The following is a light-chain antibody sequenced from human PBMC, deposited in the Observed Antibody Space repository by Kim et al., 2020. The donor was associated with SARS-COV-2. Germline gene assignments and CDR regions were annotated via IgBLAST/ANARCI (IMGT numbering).Light chain of an antibody. CDR2: YDR. Sequence: PGKTARTTCGGNNIGSNSVHWYQQTPGQGPVLVMKYDRDRPSGIPGRISGSNSGNTATLTITRVEAGDEADYYCQVWDNYSDHVVFGGGTQLTVL. V-gene: IGLV3-21*04. J-gene: IGLJ2*01. CDR3: QVWDNYSDHVV. CDR1: NIGSNS.